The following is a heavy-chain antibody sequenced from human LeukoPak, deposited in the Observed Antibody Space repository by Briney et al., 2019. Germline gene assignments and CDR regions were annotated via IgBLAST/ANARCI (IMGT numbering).Heavy chain of an antibody. CDR1: GFTFSSYA. J-gene: IGHJ5*02. CDR3: ARHDWCAP. V-gene: IGHV3-66*04. CDR2: IYSGGAT. Sequence: GGSLTLSCAVSGFTFSSYAMHWVRQAQGEGLEWVSVIYSGGATYYADSVKGKFTISRDNSKNTVYLQMNSRRVDDTAVYYCARHDWCAPWGQGTRVTVSS.